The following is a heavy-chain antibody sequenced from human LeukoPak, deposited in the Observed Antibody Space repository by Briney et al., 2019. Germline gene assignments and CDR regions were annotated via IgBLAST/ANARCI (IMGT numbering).Heavy chain of an antibody. J-gene: IGHJ4*02. V-gene: IGHV3-21*01. Sequence: GGSLKLSCAASGFTFSSYSMNWVRQAPGKGLEWVSSISSSSSYIYYADSVKGRFTISRDNAKNSLYLQMNSLRAEDTAVYYCARDPDRGGYSMFDYWGQGTLVTVSS. CDR2: ISSSSSYI. CDR1: GFTFSSYS. CDR3: ARDPDRGGYSMFDY. D-gene: IGHD3-22*01.